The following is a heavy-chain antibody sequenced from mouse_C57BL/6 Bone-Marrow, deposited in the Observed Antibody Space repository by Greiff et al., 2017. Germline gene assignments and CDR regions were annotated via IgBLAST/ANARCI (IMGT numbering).Heavy chain of an antibody. J-gene: IGHJ2*01. CDR2: IDPSDSYT. CDR1: GYTFTSYW. CDR3: TTAVDY. D-gene: IGHD1-2*01. Sequence: QVQLKQPGAELVKPGASVKLSCKASGYTFTSYWMQWVKQRPGQGLEWIGEIDPSDSYTNYNQKFKGKATLTVDTSSSTAYLQLSSLTSEDTAVYYCTTAVDYWGQGTTLTGSS. V-gene: IGHV1-50*01.